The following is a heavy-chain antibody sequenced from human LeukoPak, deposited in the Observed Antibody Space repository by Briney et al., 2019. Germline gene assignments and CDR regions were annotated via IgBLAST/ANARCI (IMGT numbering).Heavy chain of an antibody. CDR3: ARGPRITMIGGSFDY. CDR1: GRTFSSYA. J-gene: IGHJ4*02. CDR2: IIPIFGTA. D-gene: IGHD3-22*01. Sequence: SGMVTCHARGRTFSSYAIRWVRRAPGPGLEWMGRIIPIFGTANYAQKFQGRVTITTDESTSTAYMELSSLRSEDTAVYYCARGPRITMIGGSFDYWGQGTLVTVSS. V-gene: IGHV1-69*05.